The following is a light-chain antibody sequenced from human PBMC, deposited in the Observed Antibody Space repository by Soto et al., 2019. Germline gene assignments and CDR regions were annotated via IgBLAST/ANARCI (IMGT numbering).Light chain of an antibody. CDR3: CSYAGRNTWV. CDR2: DVT. J-gene: IGLJ3*02. Sequence: QSVLTQPRSVSGSPGQSVIISCTGTNSDVGAYDYVSWYQQHPGKAPKLIIYDVTKRPSGVPDRFSASKSGNTASLTISGLKAEDEAAYYCCSYAGRNTWVFGGGTKVTVL. CDR1: NSDVGAYDY. V-gene: IGLV2-11*01.